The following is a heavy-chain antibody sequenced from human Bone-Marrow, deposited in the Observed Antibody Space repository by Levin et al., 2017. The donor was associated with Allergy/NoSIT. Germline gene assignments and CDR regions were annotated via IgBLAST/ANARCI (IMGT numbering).Heavy chain of an antibody. J-gene: IGHJ6*02. CDR1: EFTFNSYG. V-gene: IGHV3-30*18. D-gene: IGHD3-10*01. CDR2: IAYDGSGK. CDR3: AKYRYSGSGTDSRRPMDG. Sequence: PGESLKISCVASEFTFNSYGMHWVRQAPGEGLEWVAAIAYDGSGKLYAFSFYFLFPISRDDSENTLYLQMNTLRVEDTAVYYCAKYRYSGSGTDSRRPMDGWGQGTTVSVSS.